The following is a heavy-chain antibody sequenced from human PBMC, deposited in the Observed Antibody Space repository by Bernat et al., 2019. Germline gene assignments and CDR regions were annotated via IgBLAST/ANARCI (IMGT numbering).Heavy chain of an antibody. Sequence: QVQLQQWGAGLLKPSETLSLTCAVYGWSFSGYYWSWIRQPPWKGLEWLGEINHSGSTNYDPSLKSRVTISVDKSKNQFSLKLCSVTAAETAVYYCARAKEHIAMVRGVIIEFDYYYGMDVWGQGTTVTVSS. D-gene: IGHD3-10*01. CDR3: ARAKEHIAMVRGVIIEFDYYYGMDV. J-gene: IGHJ6*02. V-gene: IGHV4-34*01. CDR1: GWSFSGYY. CDR2: INHSGST.